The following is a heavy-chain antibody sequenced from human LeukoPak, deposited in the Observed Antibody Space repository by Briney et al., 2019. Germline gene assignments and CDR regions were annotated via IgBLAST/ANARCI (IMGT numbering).Heavy chain of an antibody. CDR3: ARFRTLTTHFDY. CDR1: GGSISSSGYC. V-gene: IGHV4-39*02. J-gene: IGHJ4*02. D-gene: IGHD4-11*01. Sequence: SESLSLTCTVSGGSISSSGYCWGWIRQPPWKGLEWFRSIYYRGSTSYNTSLKPPVTISVDTSKIHKSLTLTPVTPPDTTVHYCARFRTLTTHFDYWGQGTLVTVSS. CDR2: IYYRGST.